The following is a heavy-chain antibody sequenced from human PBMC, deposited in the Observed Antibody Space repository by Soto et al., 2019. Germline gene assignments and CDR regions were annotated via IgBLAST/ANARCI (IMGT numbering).Heavy chain of an antibody. D-gene: IGHD3-3*01. V-gene: IGHV3-30-3*01. CDR1: GFTFSSYA. J-gene: IGHJ5*02. Sequence: GGSLRLSCAASGFTFSSYAMHWVRQAPGKGLEWVAVISYDGSNKYYADSVKGRFTISRDNSKNTLYLQMNSLRAEDTAVYYCVSESRITIFGVVTNWFDPWGQGTLVTVSS. CDR3: VSESRITIFGVVTNWFDP. CDR2: ISYDGSNK.